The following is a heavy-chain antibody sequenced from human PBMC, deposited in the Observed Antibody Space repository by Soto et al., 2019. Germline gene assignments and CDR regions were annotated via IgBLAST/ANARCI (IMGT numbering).Heavy chain of an antibody. Sequence: GASVKVSCKASGGTFSSYAISWVRQAPGQGLEWMGGIIPIFGTANYAQKFQGRVTITADESTSTAYMELSSLRSEDTAVYYCARGIAANTPYYYYGRDVWGQGTTVTVAS. CDR2: IIPIFGTA. V-gene: IGHV1-69*13. CDR1: GGTFSSYA. J-gene: IGHJ6*02. CDR3: ARGIAANTPYYYYGRDV. D-gene: IGHD2-15*01.